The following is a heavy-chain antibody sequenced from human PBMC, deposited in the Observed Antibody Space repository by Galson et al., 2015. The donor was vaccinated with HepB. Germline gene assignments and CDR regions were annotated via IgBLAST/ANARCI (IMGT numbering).Heavy chain of an antibody. D-gene: IGHD5-24*01. CDR1: GFTYSDYY. J-gene: IGHJ4*02. Sequence: SLRLSCAASGFTYSDYYMGWVRQAPGKGLEWISHITSGGDARSYAGSVKGRFRISRDNAKDSLCLQMNSLRADDTAVYYCARQMATVGWGGGVHYFDHWGQGILVTVSS. CDR3: ARQMATVGWGGGVHYFDH. CDR2: ITSGGDAR. V-gene: IGHV3-11*01.